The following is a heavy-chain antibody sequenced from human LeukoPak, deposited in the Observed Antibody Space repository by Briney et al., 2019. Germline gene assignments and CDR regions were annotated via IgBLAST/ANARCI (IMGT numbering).Heavy chain of an antibody. J-gene: IGHJ5*01. D-gene: IGHD2-15*01. Sequence: GGSLRLSCAASGFTFREYSMSWVRQAPGKGLEWVSNIRANGGDTHYIDSVKGRFTISRDNSKNTVYLEMNSLRAGDTAVYYCAKGGYTTSFESWGQGTLVTVTS. V-gene: IGHV3-23*01. CDR2: IRANGGDT. CDR1: GFTFREYS. CDR3: AKGGYTTSFES.